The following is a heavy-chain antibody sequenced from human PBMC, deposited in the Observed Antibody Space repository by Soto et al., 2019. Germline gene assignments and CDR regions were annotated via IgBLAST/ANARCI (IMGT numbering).Heavy chain of an antibody. V-gene: IGHV3-23*01. CDR1: GFTFSSYA. Sequence: EVQLLESGGGLVQPGGSLRLSCAASGFTFSSYAMSWVRQAPGKGLEWVSDISGSGGSTYYADSVKGRFTISRYNSKKTLYLQMNSLRAEDTAVYYGARDRHVNIVTAIEYWGQGTLVTVSS. CDR3: ARDRHVNIVTAIEY. D-gene: IGHD2-21*02. CDR2: ISGSGGST. J-gene: IGHJ4*02.